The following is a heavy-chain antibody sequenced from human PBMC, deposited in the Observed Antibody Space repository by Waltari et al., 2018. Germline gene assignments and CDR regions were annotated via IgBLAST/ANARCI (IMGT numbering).Heavy chain of an antibody. CDR3: ARDLVMDV. J-gene: IGHJ6*02. V-gene: IGHV1-3*01. CDR1: GYTFTSYA. CDR2: INAGNGKK. Sequence: QVQLVQSGAEVKKPGASVKVSCKASGYTFTSYAMHWVRQAPGQRLEWMGWINAGNGKKKYAKKFKGRVTITRDTAASTAYMELSSLRSEDTAVYYCARDLVMDVWGQGTTVTVSS.